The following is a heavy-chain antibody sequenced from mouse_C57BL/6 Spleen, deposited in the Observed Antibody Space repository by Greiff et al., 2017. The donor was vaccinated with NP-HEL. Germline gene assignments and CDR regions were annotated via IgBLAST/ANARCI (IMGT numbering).Heavy chain of an antibody. Sequence: VQVVESGAELVKPGASVKLSCKASGYTFTSYWMQWVKQRPGQGLEWIGEIDPSDSYTNYNQKFKGKATLTVDTSSSTAYMQLSSLTSEDSAVYYCARTGYDYDGFAYWGQGTLVTVSA. V-gene: IGHV1-50*01. CDR3: ARTGYDYDGFAY. CDR1: GYTFTSYW. CDR2: IDPSDSYT. D-gene: IGHD2-4*01. J-gene: IGHJ3*01.